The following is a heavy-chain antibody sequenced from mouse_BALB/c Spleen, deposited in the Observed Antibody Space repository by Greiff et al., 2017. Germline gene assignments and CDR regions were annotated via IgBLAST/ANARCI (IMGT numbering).Heavy chain of an antibody. J-gene: IGHJ2*01. D-gene: IGHD2-4*01. V-gene: IGHV1-15*01. CDR3: TRWGGDYPLFDY. CDR2: IDPETGGT. Sequence: VKLMESGAELVRPGASVTLSCKASGYTFTDYEMHWVKQTPVHGLEWIGAIDPETGGTAYNQKFKGMATLTEDKSSSTAYMELRSLTSEDSAVYYCTRWGGDYPLFDYWGQGTTLTVSS. CDR1: GYTFTDYE.